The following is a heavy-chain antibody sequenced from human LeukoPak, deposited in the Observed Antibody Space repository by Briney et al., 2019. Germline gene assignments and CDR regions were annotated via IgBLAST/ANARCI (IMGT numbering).Heavy chain of an antibody. J-gene: IGHJ4*02. CDR1: GFTLRNAW. CDR2: IKRKTDGGTT. V-gene: IGHV3-15*01. Sequence: GGSLRLSCAASGFTLRNAWMSGVRQPPGKGLEWVGRIKRKTDGGTTDYAAPVKGRFTISRDESKNTLYLQMNSLKTEDTAVYYCTTEVYYYDSTGYYYGYFDYWGQGTLVTVSS. D-gene: IGHD3-22*01. CDR3: TTEVYYYDSTGYYYGYFDY.